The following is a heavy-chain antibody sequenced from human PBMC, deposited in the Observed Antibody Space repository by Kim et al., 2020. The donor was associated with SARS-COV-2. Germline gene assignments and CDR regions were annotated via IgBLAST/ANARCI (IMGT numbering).Heavy chain of an antibody. CDR1: GGSISSYY. CDR3: ARWGGVDYYYYGMDV. V-gene: IGHV4-59*01. D-gene: IGHD3-16*01. CDR2: IYYSGST. J-gene: IGHJ6*02. Sequence: SETLSLTCTVSGGSISSYYWSWIRQPPGKGLEWIGYIYYSGSTNYNPSLKSRVTISVDTSKNQFSLKLSSVTAADTAVYYCARWGGVDYYYYGMDVWGQGTTVTVSS.